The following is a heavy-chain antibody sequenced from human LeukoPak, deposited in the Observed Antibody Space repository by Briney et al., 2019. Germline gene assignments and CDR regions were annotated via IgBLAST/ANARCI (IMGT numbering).Heavy chain of an antibody. CDR3: ARDVAAARTEAFDI. J-gene: IGHJ3*02. D-gene: IGHD6-13*01. Sequence: ASVKVSCKASGYTFSDNYIHWFGQPPGQGLEGWGWIKPNSGGTNYAQKLQGRVTMTRDTSTSTAYMELSRLSSDDTAVYYCARDVAAARTEAFDIWGQGTMVTVSS. CDR1: GYTFSDNY. CDR2: IKPNSGGT. V-gene: IGHV1-2*02.